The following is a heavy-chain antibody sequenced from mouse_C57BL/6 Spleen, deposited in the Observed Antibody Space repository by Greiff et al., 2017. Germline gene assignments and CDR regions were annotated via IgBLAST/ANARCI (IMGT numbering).Heavy chain of an antibody. V-gene: IGHV5-15*01. CDR3: ARRYYDYEDYAMDY. Sequence: EVQGVESGGGLVQPGGSLKLSCAASGFTFSDYGMAWVRQAPRKGPEWVAFISNLAYSIYYADTVTGRFTISRENAKNTLYLEMSSLRSEDTAMYYCARRYYDYEDYAMDYWGQGTSVTVSS. J-gene: IGHJ4*01. D-gene: IGHD2-4*01. CDR1: GFTFSDYG. CDR2: ISNLAYSI.